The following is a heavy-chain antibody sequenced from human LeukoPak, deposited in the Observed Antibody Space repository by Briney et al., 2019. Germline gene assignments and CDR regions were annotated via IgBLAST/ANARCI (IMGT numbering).Heavy chain of an antibody. CDR1: GGTFSSYA. D-gene: IGHD3-10*01. CDR2: IIPIFGTA. Sequence: GASVKVSCKASGGTFSSYAISWVRQAPGQGLEWMGRIIPIFGTANYAQKFQGRVTITTDESTSTAYMELSSLRSEDTAVYYCARDPLYGSGSYFFDFWGQGTLVTVSS. CDR3: ARDPLYGSGSYFFDF. J-gene: IGHJ4*02. V-gene: IGHV1-69*05.